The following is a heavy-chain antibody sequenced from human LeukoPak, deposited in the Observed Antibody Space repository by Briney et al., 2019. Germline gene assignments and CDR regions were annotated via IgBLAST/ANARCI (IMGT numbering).Heavy chain of an antibody. Sequence: SETLSLTCAVYGGSFSGYYWSWIRQPPGKGLEWIGEINHSGSTNYNPSLKSRVTISVDTSKNQFSLKLSSVTAADTAVYYCARTGSSGWGYFVYWGQGTLVTVSS. V-gene: IGHV4-34*01. CDR3: ARTGSSGWGYFVY. CDR1: GGSFSGYY. CDR2: INHSGST. D-gene: IGHD6-19*01. J-gene: IGHJ4*02.